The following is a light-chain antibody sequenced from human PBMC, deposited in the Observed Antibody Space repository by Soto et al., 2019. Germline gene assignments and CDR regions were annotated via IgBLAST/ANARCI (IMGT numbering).Light chain of an antibody. CDR2: ANI. J-gene: IGLJ1*01. CDR1: SSNIGTGYD. Sequence: QPVLTQPPSVSGAPGQRVTISCTGSSSNIGTGYDVHWYQQLPGTTPKLLIYANINRPSGVPDRFSGSKTGTSASLAITGLQAEDESDYYCQSYDSSLSGYVFGAGTKLTVL. V-gene: IGLV1-40*01. CDR3: QSYDSSLSGYV.